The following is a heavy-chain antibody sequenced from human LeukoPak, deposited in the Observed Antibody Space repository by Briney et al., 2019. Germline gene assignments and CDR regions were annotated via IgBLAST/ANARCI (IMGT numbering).Heavy chain of an antibody. V-gene: IGHV3-48*04. CDR1: GFTFSSYS. CDR3: ARGSQQLLFRGGFDY. Sequence: GGSLRLSCAASGFTFSSYSMNWFRQAPGKGLEWVSYISSSSSTIYYADSVKGRFTISRDNAKNSLYLQMNSLRAEDTAVYYCARGSQQLLFRGGFDYWGQGTLVTVSS. CDR2: ISSSSSTI. J-gene: IGHJ4*02. D-gene: IGHD3-10*01.